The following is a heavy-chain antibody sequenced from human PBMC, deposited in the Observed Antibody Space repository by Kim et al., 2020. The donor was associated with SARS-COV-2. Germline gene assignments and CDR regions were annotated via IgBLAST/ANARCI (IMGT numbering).Heavy chain of an antibody. CDR2: IYSGGST. CDR3: ARGGGAFCGDDCLRTFDL. CDR1: DFTVSSNY. D-gene: IGHD2-21*02. J-gene: IGHJ2*01. V-gene: IGHV3-53*01. Sequence: GGSLRLSCAASDFTVSSNYMSWVRQAPGRGLEWVSNIYSGGSTYYADSAKGRFTISRDNSENTLYLQMNSLRADDTAVYYCARGGGAFCGDDCLRTFDLWGRGTRVTVSS.